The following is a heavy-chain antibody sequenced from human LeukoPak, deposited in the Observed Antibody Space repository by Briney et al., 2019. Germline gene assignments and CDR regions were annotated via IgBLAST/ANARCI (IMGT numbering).Heavy chain of an antibody. Sequence: TRGSLRLSCAASGFTFSSYAMSWVRQAPGQGLEWVSAISGSGGSTYYADSVKGRFTISRDNSKNTLYLQMNSLRAEDTAVYYCAKDGRKTRYYFDYWGQGTLVTVSS. CDR3: AKDGRKTRYYFDY. D-gene: IGHD1-26*01. CDR1: GFTFSSYA. CDR2: ISGSGGST. V-gene: IGHV3-23*01. J-gene: IGHJ4*02.